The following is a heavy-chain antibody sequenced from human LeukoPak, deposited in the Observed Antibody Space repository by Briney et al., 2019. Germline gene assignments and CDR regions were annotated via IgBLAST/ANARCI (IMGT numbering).Heavy chain of an antibody. CDR1: GFTVSSNY. J-gene: IGHJ4*02. Sequence: GGSLRLSCAASGFTVSSNYMSWVRQAPGKGLEWVSVIYSGGSTYYADSVKGRFTISRDHSKNTLYLQMNSLRAEDTAVYYCARGSGYDSSGYLDYWGQGTLVTVSS. D-gene: IGHD3-22*01. CDR2: IYSGGST. CDR3: ARGSGYDSSGYLDY. V-gene: IGHV3-53*01.